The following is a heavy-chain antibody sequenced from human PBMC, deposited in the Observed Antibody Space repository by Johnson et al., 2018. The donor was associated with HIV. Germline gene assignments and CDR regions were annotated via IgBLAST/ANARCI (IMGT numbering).Heavy chain of an antibody. CDR1: GITFSDYY. V-gene: IGHV3-11*04. J-gene: IGHJ3*02. Sequence: QVQLVESGGGLVKPGGSLRLSCAASGITFSDYYMSWIRQAPGKGLEWVSYISSSGNTIYYADSVKGRFTISRDNSKNTLYLQMNSPRAEDTAVYYCAKGENDYGDYGLDAFDIWGQGTMVTVSS. CDR2: ISSSGNTI. CDR3: AKGENDYGDYGLDAFDI. D-gene: IGHD4-17*01.